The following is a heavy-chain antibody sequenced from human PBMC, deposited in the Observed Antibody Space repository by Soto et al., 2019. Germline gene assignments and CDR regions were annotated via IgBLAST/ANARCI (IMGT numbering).Heavy chain of an antibody. V-gene: IGHV5-51*01. CDR2: LSPADSVI. CDR1: GYTFISYW. Sequence: PGESLKISCKGSGYTFISYWIGWVRQMPGKGLEWMGILSPADSVIRYSPSFQGQVTISADKSISTAYLQWTSLKASDTAMYYCARGVGGTLGYFDYWGQGALVTVSS. J-gene: IGHJ4*02. D-gene: IGHD2-15*01. CDR3: ARGVGGTLGYFDY.